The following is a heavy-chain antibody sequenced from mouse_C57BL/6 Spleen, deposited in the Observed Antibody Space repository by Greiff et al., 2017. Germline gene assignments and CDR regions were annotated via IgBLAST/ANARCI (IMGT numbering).Heavy chain of an antibody. CDR1: GYTFTSYW. CDR3: ARRLLRSYWYFDV. J-gene: IGHJ1*03. D-gene: IGHD1-1*01. Sequence: VQLQQPGAELVRPGSSVKLSCKASGYTFTSYWMDWVKQRPGQGLEWIGNIYPSDSETHYNQKFKDKATLTVDKSSSTAYMQLSSLTSEDSAVYYGARRLLRSYWYFDVWDTGTTVTVSS. V-gene: IGHV1-61*01. CDR2: IYPSDSET.